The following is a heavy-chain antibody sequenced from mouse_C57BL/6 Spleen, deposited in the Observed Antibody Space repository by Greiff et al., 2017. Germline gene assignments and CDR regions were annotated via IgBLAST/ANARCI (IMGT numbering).Heavy chain of an antibody. V-gene: IGHV5-17*01. CDR1: GFTFSDYG. D-gene: IGHD2-4*01. CDR3: AIHYDYDAGYAMDY. J-gene: IGHJ4*01. CDR2: ISSGSITI. Sequence: EVKLVESGGGLVKPGGSLKLSCAASGFTFSDYGMHWVRQAPEKGLEWVAYISSGSITIYYADTVKGRFTISRDNAKNTLFLQMTSLRSEDTAMYYCAIHYDYDAGYAMDYWGQGTSVTVSS.